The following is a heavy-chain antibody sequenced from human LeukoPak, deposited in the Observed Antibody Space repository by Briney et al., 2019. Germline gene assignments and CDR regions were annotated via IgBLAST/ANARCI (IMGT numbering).Heavy chain of an antibody. J-gene: IGHJ6*02. D-gene: IGHD3-9*01. V-gene: IGHV3-23*01. CDR2: ISGSGGST. CDR1: GFTFSSYA. CDR3: ATGILTGYYYNYHYYYGMDV. Sequence: ESLRLSCAASGFTFSSYAMSWVRQAPGKGLEWVSAISGSGGSTYYADSVKGRFTISRDNSKNTLYLQMNSLRAEDTAVYYCATGILTGYYYNYHYYYGMDVWGQGTTVTVSS.